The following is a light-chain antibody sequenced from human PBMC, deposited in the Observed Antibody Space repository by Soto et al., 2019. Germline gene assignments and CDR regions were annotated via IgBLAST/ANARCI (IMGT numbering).Light chain of an antibody. CDR3: QQYYNPPWT. J-gene: IGKJ1*01. CDR2: WAS. V-gene: IGKV4-1*01. CDR1: QRLLYRSNNKNY. Sequence: DIQMTQSPSSLAVSLGGRATINCKSSQRLLYRSNNKNYLAWYQHKAGQPPKLLIYWASTRDSGVPDRFSGSGSGTDFTLTINNVQAEDVAVYYCQQYYNPPWTFGQGTKVEI.